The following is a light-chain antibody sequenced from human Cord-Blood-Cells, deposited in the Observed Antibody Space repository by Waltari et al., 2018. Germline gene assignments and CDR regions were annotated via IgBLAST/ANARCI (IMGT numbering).Light chain of an antibody. CDR1: QSVSRY. V-gene: IGKV3-11*01. Sequence: EIVLTQSPATLSLSPGESVTLPCRASQSVSRYLAWYQQKPGQTPRLLIYDASKSATGIPARFSGSGSVTDFTLTISSLEPEDFAVYSCQQRSNWPPITFGQGTRLEIK. CDR3: QQRSNWPPIT. J-gene: IGKJ5*01. CDR2: DAS.